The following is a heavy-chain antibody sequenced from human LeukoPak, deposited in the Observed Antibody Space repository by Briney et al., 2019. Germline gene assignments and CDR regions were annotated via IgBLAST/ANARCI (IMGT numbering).Heavy chain of an antibody. CDR2: IKQDGSEK. Sequence: GGSLRLSCAASGFTFSSYWMSWVRQAPGKGLEWVANIKQDGSEKYYVGSVKGRFTISRDNAKNSLYLQMSNLRAEDTAVYFCARGGGLDVWGQGATVTVSS. V-gene: IGHV3-7*03. CDR1: GFTFSSYW. CDR3: ARGGGLDV. J-gene: IGHJ6*02. D-gene: IGHD3-16*01.